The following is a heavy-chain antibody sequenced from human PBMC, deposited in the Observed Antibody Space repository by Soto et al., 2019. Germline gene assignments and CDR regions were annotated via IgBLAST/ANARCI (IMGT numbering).Heavy chain of an antibody. CDR3: AGDATVTTVYYDGMDV. CDR2: IYYSGST. CDR1: GGSISSGGYY. V-gene: IGHV4-31*03. J-gene: IGHJ6*02. D-gene: IGHD4-17*01. Sequence: SETLSLTCTVSGGSISSGGYYWSWIRQHPGKGLDWIGYIYYSGSTYYDPSLKSRVTISVDASKNQFSLKLSSVTAADTAVYYCAGDATVTTVYYDGMDVWGQGTTVTIAS.